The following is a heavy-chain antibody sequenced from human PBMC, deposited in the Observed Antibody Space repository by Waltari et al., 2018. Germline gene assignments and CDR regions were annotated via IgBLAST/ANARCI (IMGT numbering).Heavy chain of an antibody. V-gene: IGHV3-53*02. D-gene: IGHD5-12*01. CDR3: AKQHSAYDYFFDY. J-gene: IGHJ4*02. Sequence: EVQLVETGGGLIQPGGSLRLSCAASGFTVSSNSMTWVRQAPGKGFEAVSLIYGADIKSYADSVKGRFTVSRDNSKNTLFLQMNSLRVDDTAVYFCAKQHSAYDYFFDYWGQGTLVTVSS. CDR1: GFTVSSNS. CDR2: IYGADIK.